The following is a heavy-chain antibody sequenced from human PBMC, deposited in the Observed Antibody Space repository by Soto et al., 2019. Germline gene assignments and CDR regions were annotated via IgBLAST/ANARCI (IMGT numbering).Heavy chain of an antibody. Sequence: TLSLTCTVSGGSISSGDYYWSWIRQPPGKGLEWIGYIYYGGSTYYNPSLKSRVTISVDTSKNQFSLKLSSVTAADTAVYYCARGAIVGADVADWFDPWGQGTLVTVSS. CDR3: ARGAIVGADVADWFDP. V-gene: IGHV4-30-4*01. CDR1: GGSISSGDYY. D-gene: IGHD1-26*01. CDR2: IYYGGST. J-gene: IGHJ5*02.